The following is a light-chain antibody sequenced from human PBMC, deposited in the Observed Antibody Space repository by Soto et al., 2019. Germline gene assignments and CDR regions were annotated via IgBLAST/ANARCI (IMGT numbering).Light chain of an antibody. Sequence: AIRMTQSPSSFSASTGDRVSITCRATQDIGTYLAWYQQIPGKAPKLLIYAATSLQSGVPSRFSGSGSGTEFTLTLSSLQPEDFATYYCQQLALYPSTFGGGTKVDIK. CDR3: QQLALYPST. V-gene: IGKV1-8*01. CDR1: QDIGTY. J-gene: IGKJ4*01. CDR2: AAT.